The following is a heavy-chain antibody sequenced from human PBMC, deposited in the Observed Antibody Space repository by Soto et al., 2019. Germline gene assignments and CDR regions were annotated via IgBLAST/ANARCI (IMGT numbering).Heavy chain of an antibody. V-gene: IGHV4-34*01. Sequence: SETLSLTCAVYGGSFSGYYWSWIRQPPGKGLEWIGEINHSGSTNYNPSLKSRVTISVDTSKNQFSLKLSSVTAADTAVYYFARGLEATGTTNWFDPWGQGTLVTVSS. CDR1: GGSFSGYY. J-gene: IGHJ5*02. CDR3: ARGLEATGTTNWFDP. D-gene: IGHD1-1*01. CDR2: INHSGST.